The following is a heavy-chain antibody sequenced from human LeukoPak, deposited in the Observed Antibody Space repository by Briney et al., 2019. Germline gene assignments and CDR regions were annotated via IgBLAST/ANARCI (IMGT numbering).Heavy chain of an antibody. V-gene: IGHV1-18*01. D-gene: IGHD2-15*01. CDR1: GYTFSNYG. Sequence: ASVKVSCKTSGYTFSNYGISWVRQAPGQGLEWMGWITAYNGNRLYAQRFQGRITLTTDTSTSTSYMQLRSLEYDYTAIYYCERDNEKVVDHWGQGALVTVPS. J-gene: IGHJ4*01. CDR3: ERDNEKVVDH. CDR2: ITAYNGNR.